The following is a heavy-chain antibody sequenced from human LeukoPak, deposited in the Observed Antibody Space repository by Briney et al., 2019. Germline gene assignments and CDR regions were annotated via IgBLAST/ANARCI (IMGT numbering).Heavy chain of an antibody. J-gene: IGHJ4*02. Sequence: GGSLRLSCEASGFTFSSYAMSWVRQAPGKGLEWVSGISTNGGSTSYADSVKGRLTISRDNSKNTLYLQMNSLRAEDTAVYYCARVLSTFGRGGPFDYWGQGTLVTVSS. CDR3: ARVLSTFGRGGPFDY. CDR2: ISTNGGST. CDR1: GFTFSSYA. V-gene: IGHV3-23*01. D-gene: IGHD3-16*01.